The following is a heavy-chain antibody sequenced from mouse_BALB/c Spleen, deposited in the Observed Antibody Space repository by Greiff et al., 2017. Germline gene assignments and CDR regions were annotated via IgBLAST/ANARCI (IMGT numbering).Heavy chain of an antibody. Sequence: VKLVESGPGLVAPSQSLSITCTVSGFSLTSYDISWIRQPPGKGLEWLGVIWTGGGTNYNSAFMSRLSISKDNSKSQVFLKMNSLQTDDTAIYYCVRDSYGSSSWFAYWGQGTLVTVSA. V-gene: IGHV2-9-2*01. J-gene: IGHJ3*01. CDR3: VRDSYGSSSWFAY. CDR1: GFSLTSYD. CDR2: IWTGGGT. D-gene: IGHD1-1*01.